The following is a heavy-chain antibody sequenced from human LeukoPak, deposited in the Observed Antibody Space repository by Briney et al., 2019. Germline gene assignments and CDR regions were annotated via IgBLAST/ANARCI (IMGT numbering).Heavy chain of an antibody. V-gene: IGHV3-7*01. CDR1: AFTFSSFW. CDR3: ARDADGHFDS. Sequence: GGSLRLSCAASAFTFSSFWMNWVRQPPGKGLEWVAHIKLNGGGKDYAGSVEGRFTISRDDAKNSVYLEINSLRAEDTAVYYCARDADGHFDSWGQGTLVTVSS. J-gene: IGHJ4*02. D-gene: IGHD5-24*01. CDR2: IKLNGGGK.